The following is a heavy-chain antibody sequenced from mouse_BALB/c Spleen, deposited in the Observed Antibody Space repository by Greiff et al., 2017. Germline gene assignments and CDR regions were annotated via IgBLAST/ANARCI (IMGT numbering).Heavy chain of an antibody. V-gene: IGHV1-55*01. J-gene: IGHJ3*01. CDR2: IYPGSGST. D-gene: IGHD1-1*01. CDR1: GYNFTSYW. CDR3: ARGYYGTPFAY. Sequence: QVQLKQPGAELVKPGTSVKLSCKASGYNFTSYWINWVKLRPGQGLEWIGDIYPGSGSTNYNEKFKSKATLTVDTSSSTAYMQLSSLASEDSALYDCARGYYGTPFAYWGQGTLVTVSA.